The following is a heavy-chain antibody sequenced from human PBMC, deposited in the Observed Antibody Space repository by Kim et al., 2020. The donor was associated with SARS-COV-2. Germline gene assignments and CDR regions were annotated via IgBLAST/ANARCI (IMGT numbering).Heavy chain of an antibody. Sequence: ADSVTGRFTISRDNSKNTLFLQMNSLGAEDTAIYFCVRRMTVLTTYFFDSWGQGTLVTVSS. J-gene: IGHJ4*02. V-gene: IGHV3-23*01. D-gene: IGHD3-9*01. CDR3: VRRMTVLTTYFFDS.